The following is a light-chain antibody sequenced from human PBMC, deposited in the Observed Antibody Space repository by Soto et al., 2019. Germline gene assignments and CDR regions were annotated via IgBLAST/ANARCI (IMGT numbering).Light chain of an antibody. V-gene: IGLV1-47*01. J-gene: IGLJ3*02. CDR1: SSNIGTNY. CDR2: RND. CDR3: AAWDDSMSGQEV. Sequence: QSVLTQPPSASGTPGPTVTISCSGSSSNIGTNYVYWYQQFPGTAPKVLIYRNDQRPSGVPDRFSGSKSGTSASLAISGLRSDDEADYYCAAWDDSMSGQEVFGGGTKLTVL.